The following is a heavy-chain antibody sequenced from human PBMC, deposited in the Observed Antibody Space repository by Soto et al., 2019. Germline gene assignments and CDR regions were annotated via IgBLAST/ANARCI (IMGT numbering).Heavy chain of an antibody. CDR2: ISGSGGST. CDR1: GFTFSSYA. CDR3: AKVRWSDGGPFDY. D-gene: IGHD1-1*01. Sequence: HPGGSLRLSCAASGFTFSSYAMSWVRQAPGKGLEWVSAISGSGGSTYYADSVKGRFTSSRDNSKNTLYLQMNSLRAEDTAVYYCAKVRWSDGGPFDYWGQGTLVTVSS. J-gene: IGHJ4*02. V-gene: IGHV3-23*01.